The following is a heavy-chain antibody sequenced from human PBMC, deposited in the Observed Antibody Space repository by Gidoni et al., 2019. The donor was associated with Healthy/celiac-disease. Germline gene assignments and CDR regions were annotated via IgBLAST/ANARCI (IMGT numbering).Heavy chain of an antibody. J-gene: IGHJ1*01. V-gene: IGHV4-39*01. CDR1: GGSISSRSYY. CDR2: IYYSGSP. Sequence: QLQLQESGPGLVKPSETLSLTCPVSGGSISSRSYYWGWIRQPPGKGLEWIGSIYYSGSPYYNPSLKSRVTISGDTSKNQFSLKLSSVTAADTAVYYCARLSRYSSGWSLEYFQHWGQGTLVTVSS. D-gene: IGHD6-19*01. CDR3: ARLSRYSSGWSLEYFQH.